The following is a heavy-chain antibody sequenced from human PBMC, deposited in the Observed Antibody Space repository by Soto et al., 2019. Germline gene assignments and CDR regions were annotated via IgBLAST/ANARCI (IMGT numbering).Heavy chain of an antibody. CDR2: IYPGGSDT. J-gene: IGHJ6*02. CDR3: ARLAVAGSWYYYYYGMGV. CDR1: GYSFTSYW. V-gene: IGHV5-51*01. D-gene: IGHD6-19*01. Sequence: GESLKISCKGSGYSFTSYWIGWVRQIPGKGLEWMGIIYPGGSDTRYSPSFQGQVTISADKSISTAYLQWSSLKASDTAMYYCARLAVAGSWYYYYYGMGVWGQGTTVTVSS.